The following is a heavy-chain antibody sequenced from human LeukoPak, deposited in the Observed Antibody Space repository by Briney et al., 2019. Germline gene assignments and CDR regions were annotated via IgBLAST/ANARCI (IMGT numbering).Heavy chain of an antibody. Sequence: GGSLRLSCAASGFTFSSYSMNWVRQAPGKGLEWVSSISSSSSYIYYADSVKGRFTISRDNAKNSLHLQMNSLRAEDTAVYYCARDPLMVRGVQPFDYWGQGTLVTVSS. J-gene: IGHJ4*02. CDR3: ARDPLMVRGVQPFDY. D-gene: IGHD3-10*01. CDR1: GFTFSSYS. V-gene: IGHV3-21*01. CDR2: ISSSSSYI.